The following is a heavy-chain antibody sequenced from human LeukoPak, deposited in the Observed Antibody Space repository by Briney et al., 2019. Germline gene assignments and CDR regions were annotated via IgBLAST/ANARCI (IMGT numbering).Heavy chain of an antibody. Sequence: GGSLRLSCAASVFTFRSYSMNWVRQAPGEGREGVSSISSSSSYIYYADSVKGRFTISRDNAKNSLYLQMNSVRAEDTAVYYCAREVASTVTTFDAFDIWGQGTMVTVSS. D-gene: IGHD4-17*01. CDR3: AREVASTVTTFDAFDI. CDR1: VFTFRSYS. CDR2: ISSSSSYI. V-gene: IGHV3-21*01. J-gene: IGHJ3*02.